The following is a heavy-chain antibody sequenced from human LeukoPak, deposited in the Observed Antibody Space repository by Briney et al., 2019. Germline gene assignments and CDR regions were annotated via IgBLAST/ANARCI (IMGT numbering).Heavy chain of an antibody. CDR2: ISGSGDTT. D-gene: IGHD2-8*01. J-gene: IGHJ4*02. CDR1: GFTFSRYA. V-gene: IGHV3-23*01. CDR3: AKDFGDCPNGVCYGKPFDY. Sequence: PGGSLRLSCAASGFTFSRYAMSWARQAPGKGLEWVSGISGSGDTTYYADPVKGRFTISRDNSKNTLYLQMNSLRAEDTAVYYCAKDFGDCPNGVCYGKPFDYWGQGTLVTASS.